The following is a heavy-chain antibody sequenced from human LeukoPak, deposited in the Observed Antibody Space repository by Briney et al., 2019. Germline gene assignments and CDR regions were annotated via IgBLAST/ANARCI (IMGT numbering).Heavy chain of an antibody. CDR2: FKTKYNQV. CDR3: MRDYMGWFDP. CDR1: GFTFSDYA. D-gene: IGHD3-10*01. Sequence: GGSLRLSCVASGFTFSDYAMNWVRQAPGKGLEWVSTFKTKYNQVYYAESVRGRFTISTDSASNTMHLEMNNLRIEDTAVYYCMRDYMGWFDPWGQGSLVTVSS. V-gene: IGHV3-23*05. J-gene: IGHJ5*02.